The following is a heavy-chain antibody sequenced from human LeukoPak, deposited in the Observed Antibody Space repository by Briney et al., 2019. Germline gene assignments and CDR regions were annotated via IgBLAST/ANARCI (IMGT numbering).Heavy chain of an antibody. J-gene: IGHJ4*02. Sequence: TSETLSLTCTVSGGSISSCSYYWSWIRQPAGKGLERFVRIYTSGSTNYNPSVKSRVTISVDTSKNQFFLELSSVTAADTAVYYSASGRWDYGGNSGYFDYWGQGTLVTVSS. CDR1: GGSISSCSYY. CDR3: ASGRWDYGGNSGYFDY. V-gene: IGHV4-61*02. CDR2: IYTSGST. D-gene: IGHD4-23*01.